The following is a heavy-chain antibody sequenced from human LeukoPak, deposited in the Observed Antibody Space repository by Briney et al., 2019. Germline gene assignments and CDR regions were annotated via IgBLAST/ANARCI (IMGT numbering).Heavy chain of an antibody. CDR2: INSDGSST. J-gene: IGHJ4*02. Sequence: GGSLRLSCAASGFTFSSYWMHWVRHAPGKGLVWVSRINSDGSSTSYADSVKGRFTISRDNAKNTLYLQMNSLRAEDTAVYYCARVAPDFWSGYSDYWGQGTLVTVSS. V-gene: IGHV3-74*01. D-gene: IGHD3-3*01. CDR3: ARVAPDFWSGYSDY. CDR1: GFTFSSYW.